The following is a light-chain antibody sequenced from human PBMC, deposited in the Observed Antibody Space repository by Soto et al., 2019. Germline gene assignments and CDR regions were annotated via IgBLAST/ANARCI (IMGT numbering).Light chain of an antibody. Sequence: QLVLTQPPSVSGAPGQRVTISCAGSSSNIGAGYDVHWYQQLPGTAPKLLIYNNSNRPSGVPDRFSGSKSGTSASLAITGLQAEDEADYYCQSYDSSLSNSVVFGGGTKLTVL. CDR1: SSNIGAGYD. V-gene: IGLV1-40*01. J-gene: IGLJ2*01. CDR2: NNS. CDR3: QSYDSSLSNSVV.